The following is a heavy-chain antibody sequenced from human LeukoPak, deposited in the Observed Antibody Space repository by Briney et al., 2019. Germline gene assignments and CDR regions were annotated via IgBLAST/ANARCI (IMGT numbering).Heavy chain of an antibody. V-gene: IGHV4-31*01. CDR1: GDSISRGGYY. J-gene: IGHJ4*02. CDR2: IYYSGST. Sequence: SHTLSLTCTVSGDSISRGGYYWSWIRQHPGKALEWIEYIYYSGSTYFNPSLNSLVTISVATSKSQFSLKLSSVTAADTAVCYCAILTIIEDSPAYFYYWGQETLVTVSS. D-gene: IGHD1-14*01. CDR3: AILTIIEDSPAYFYY.